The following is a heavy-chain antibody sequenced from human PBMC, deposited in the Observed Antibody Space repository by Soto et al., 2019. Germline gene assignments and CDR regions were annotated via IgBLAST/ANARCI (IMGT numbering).Heavy chain of an antibody. V-gene: IGHV3-7*01. Sequence: GGSLRLSCAASGFTFSSYWMSWVRQAPGKGLEWVANIKQDGSEKYYVDSVKGRFTISRDNAKNSLYLQMNSLRAEDTAVYYCARDPGWAAAALETYFQHWGQGTLVTVSS. CDR1: GFTFSSYW. D-gene: IGHD6-13*01. CDR2: IKQDGSEK. CDR3: ARDPGWAAAALETYFQH. J-gene: IGHJ1*01.